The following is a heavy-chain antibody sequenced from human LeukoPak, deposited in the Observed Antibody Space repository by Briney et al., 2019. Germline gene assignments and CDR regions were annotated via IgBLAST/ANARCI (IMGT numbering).Heavy chain of an antibody. J-gene: IGHJ4*02. CDR3: ARQTAYSSGWTFDY. Sequence: SQTLSLTCALSGDIVSSNSAAWNWIRQSPSRGLEWLGRTYYRSKWYNDYAVSVKSRITINPDTSKNQFSLQLNSVTPKDTAVYYCARQTAYSSGWTFDYWGQGTLVTVSS. CDR2: TYYRSKWYN. CDR1: GDIVSSNSAA. V-gene: IGHV6-1*01. D-gene: IGHD6-19*01.